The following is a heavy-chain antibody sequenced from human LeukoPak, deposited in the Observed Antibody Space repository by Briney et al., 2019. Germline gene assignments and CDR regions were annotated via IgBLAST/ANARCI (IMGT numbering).Heavy chain of an antibody. Sequence: GGSLRLSCAASGFTVSSNYMSWVRQAPGKGLEWVSVIYSGGSTYYADSVKGRFTNSRDNSKNTLYLQMNSLRAEETAVYYCARSIVGAFDYWGQGTLVTVSS. CDR3: ARSIVGAFDY. J-gene: IGHJ4*02. V-gene: IGHV3-66*01. CDR1: GFTVSSNY. CDR2: IYSGGST. D-gene: IGHD1-26*01.